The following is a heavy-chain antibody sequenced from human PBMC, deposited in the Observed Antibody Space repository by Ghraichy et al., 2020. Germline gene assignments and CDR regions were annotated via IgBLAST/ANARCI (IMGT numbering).Heavy chain of an antibody. J-gene: IGHJ6*02. V-gene: IGHV4-4*02. D-gene: IGHD6-19*01. CDR2: IYHSGST. Sequence: SETLSLTCAVSGGSISSSNWWSWVRQPPGKGLEWIGEIYHSGSTNYNPSLKSRVTISVDKSKNQFSLKLSSVTAADTAVYYCARARIAVADSYYYYGMDVWGQGTTVTVSS. CDR3: ARARIAVADSYYYYGMDV. CDR1: GGSISSSNW.